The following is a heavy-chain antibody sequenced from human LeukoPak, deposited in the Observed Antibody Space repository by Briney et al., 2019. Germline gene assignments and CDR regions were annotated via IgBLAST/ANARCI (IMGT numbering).Heavy chain of an antibody. CDR1: GFTFSNYA. CDR3: AKNSTVVVPATIRY. D-gene: IGHD2-2*01. Sequence: SGGSLRLSCAASGFTFSNYAMSWVRQGPGKGLEWVSAISGSGGGTYYADSVKGRFTISRDNSKNTLYLQMNSLRAEDTAVYYCAKNSTVVVPATIRYWSQGTLVTVSS. CDR2: ISGSGGGT. J-gene: IGHJ4*02. V-gene: IGHV3-23*01.